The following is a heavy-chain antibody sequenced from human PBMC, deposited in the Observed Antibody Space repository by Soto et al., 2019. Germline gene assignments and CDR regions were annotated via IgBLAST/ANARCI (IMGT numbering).Heavy chain of an antibody. CDR1: GVSVCTKD. V-gene: IGHV3-66*01. Sequence: PGWSLRLCCAASGVSVCTKDMGGVRQAPGKGLEWVSVIYSGGSTFYADSVRGRFTISRDNSKNTVNLQMNSLRAEDTAVYYCARDPWAADYWGQGTLVTVSS. CDR2: IYSGGST. CDR3: ARDPWAADY. D-gene: IGHD3-16*01. J-gene: IGHJ4*02.